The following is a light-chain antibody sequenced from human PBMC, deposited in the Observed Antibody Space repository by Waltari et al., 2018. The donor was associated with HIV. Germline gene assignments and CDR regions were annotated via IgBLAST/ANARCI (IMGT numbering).Light chain of an antibody. J-gene: IGLJ1*01. CDR3: QAADSSGSNFV. CDR2: KDS. V-gene: IGLV3-25*03. CDR1: VLPTQY. Sequence: SYDRTQPPSVSVSPGQTARITCSGHVLPTQYTFWYQQKAGQAPVLLVEKDSERPAGTPERFSGSSSGTTVTLFIDGVQAEDEADYYCQAADSSGSNFVFGTGTKVTVL.